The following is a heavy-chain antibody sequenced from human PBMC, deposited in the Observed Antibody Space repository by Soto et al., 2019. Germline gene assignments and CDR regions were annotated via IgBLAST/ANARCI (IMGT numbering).Heavy chain of an antibody. V-gene: IGHV4-39*01. CDR1: GGSISSSRYY. CDR2: IYYSGST. D-gene: IGHD6-13*01. CDR3: ARLTAAGQRGVDY. J-gene: IGHJ4*02. Sequence: SETLSLTCTVSGGSISSSRYYWGWIRQPPGKGLEWIGSIYYSGSTYYNPSLKSRVTISVDTSKNQFSLKLSSVTAADTAVYYCARLTAAGQRGVDYWGQGTLVTVSS.